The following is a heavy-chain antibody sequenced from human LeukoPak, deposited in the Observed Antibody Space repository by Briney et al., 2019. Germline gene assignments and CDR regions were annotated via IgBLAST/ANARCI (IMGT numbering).Heavy chain of an antibody. D-gene: IGHD4-17*01. CDR3: ARVSVPWAEFYGFTVTTTPGGFDP. Sequence: ASVKVSCKASGYTFTSYDINWVRQATGQGLEWMGWMNPNSGNTGYAQKFQGRATMTRNTSIRTAYMELSSLRSEDTAVYYCARVSVPWAEFYGFTVTTTPGGFDPWGQGTLVTVSS. V-gene: IGHV1-8*01. CDR1: GYTFTSYD. CDR2: MNPNSGNT. J-gene: IGHJ5*02.